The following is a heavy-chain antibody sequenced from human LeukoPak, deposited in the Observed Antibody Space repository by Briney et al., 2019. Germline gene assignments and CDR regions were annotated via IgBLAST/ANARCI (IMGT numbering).Heavy chain of an antibody. J-gene: IGHJ4*02. V-gene: IGHV4-34*01. CDR3: ARVGLDWGSIDY. Sequence: SETLSLTCTVYGGSFSPYYWNWIRRPPGKGLEWIGEINHRGSTTYNPSLKSRVTISLDTSKNQFSLKLGSVTAADTAVYYCARVGLDWGSIDYWGQGTLVTVSS. CDR1: GGSFSPYY. D-gene: IGHD3/OR15-3a*01. CDR2: INHRGST.